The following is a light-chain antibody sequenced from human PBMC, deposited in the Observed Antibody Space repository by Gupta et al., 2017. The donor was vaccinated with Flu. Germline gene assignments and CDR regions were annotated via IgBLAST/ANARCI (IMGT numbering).Light chain of an antibody. CDR2: EVT. V-gene: IGLV2-8*01. Sequence: QSHLPQPPSASGSPGHSVTIPCTGTSSDVGGYKFVSWDQHHPVKAPELMIYEVTNRPSGDPVHFSGSRSGNAASLTVSELQPEDEATYDCSAYAGSDNFVFGTGTKVTVI. J-gene: IGLJ1*01. CDR3: SAYAGSDNFV. CDR1: SSDVGGYKF.